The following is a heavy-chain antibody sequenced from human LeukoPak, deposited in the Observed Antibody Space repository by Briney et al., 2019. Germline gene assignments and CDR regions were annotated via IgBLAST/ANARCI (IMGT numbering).Heavy chain of an antibody. D-gene: IGHD3-10*01. V-gene: IGHV3-64*01. J-gene: IGHJ4*02. CDR2: ISSNGGST. CDR3: ARGRYYGSGSYYVFDY. CDR1: GFTFSSYA. Sequence: PGGSLRLSCAASGFTFSSYAMHWVRQAPGKGLEYVSAISSNGGSTYYAHSVKGRFTISRDNSKNTLYLQMGSLRAEDMAVYYCARGRYYGSGSYYVFDYWGQGTLVTVSS.